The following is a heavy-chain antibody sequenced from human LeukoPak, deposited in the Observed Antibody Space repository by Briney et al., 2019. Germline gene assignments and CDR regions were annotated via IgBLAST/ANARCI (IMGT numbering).Heavy chain of an antibody. D-gene: IGHD3-22*01. CDR2: IIPIFGTA. Sequence: SVKVSCKASGGTFSSYAISWVRQAPGQGLEWMGGIIPIFGTANYAQKFQGRVTITADESTSTAYMELSSLRSEDTAVYYCARDPNYYDSSGSSGLFDYWGQGTLVTVSS. CDR1: GGTFSSYA. J-gene: IGHJ4*02. CDR3: ARDPNYYDSSGSSGLFDY. V-gene: IGHV1-69*13.